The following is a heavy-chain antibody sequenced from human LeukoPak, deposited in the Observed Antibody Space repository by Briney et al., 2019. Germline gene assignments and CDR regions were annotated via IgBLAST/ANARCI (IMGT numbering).Heavy chain of an antibody. CDR2: IPNDDSVI. CDR1: GFSVSNYY. Sequence: GGSLRLSCEASGFSVSNYYMVWVRQPPGKGLECISYIPNDDSVIYYADSVRGRLSVSRDSAKNSLYLQMNSLRAEDTAVYYCARGSRRYWGQGTLVTVSS. CDR3: ARGSRRY. J-gene: IGHJ4*02. D-gene: IGHD6-13*01. V-gene: IGHV3-11*04.